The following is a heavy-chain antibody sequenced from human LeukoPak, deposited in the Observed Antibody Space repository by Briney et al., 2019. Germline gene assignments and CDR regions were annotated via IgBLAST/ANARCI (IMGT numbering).Heavy chain of an antibody. CDR1: GHTFTAYF. V-gene: IGHV1-2*02. J-gene: IGHJ4*02. CDR3: ARGSIESGSYYYYFDY. CDR2: IDPNSGAT. D-gene: IGHD1-26*01. Sequence: ASVKVSCRASGHTFTAYFIHWVRQAPGLGLEWMGWIDPNSGATNYAPKFQGRVTMTRDTSIATVYMELTSLRSDDTAVYYCARGSIESGSYYYYFDYWGQGTLVTVSS.